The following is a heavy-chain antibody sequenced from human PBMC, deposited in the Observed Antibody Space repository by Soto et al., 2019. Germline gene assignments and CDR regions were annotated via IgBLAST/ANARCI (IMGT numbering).Heavy chain of an antibody. D-gene: IGHD1-7*01. J-gene: IGHJ4*02. CDR2: INPNGGTT. Sequence: AASVKVSCKASGYTFSSYYIHWVRQAPGQGLEWMGVINPNGGTTGYAQKFQGRVTMTRDTSTSTVHMELSSLRSEDTAVYYCARDLASETGSTYWGQGTLVTVSS. CDR3: ARDLASETGSTY. V-gene: IGHV1-46*01. CDR1: GYTFSSYY.